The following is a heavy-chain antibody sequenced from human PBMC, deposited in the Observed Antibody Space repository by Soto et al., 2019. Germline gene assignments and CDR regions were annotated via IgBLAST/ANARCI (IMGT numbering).Heavy chain of an antibody. CDR3: ARVREPHLDHYGLDV. J-gene: IGHJ6*02. D-gene: IGHD1-1*01. Sequence: SVKVSCKTSGFTFNVYGIHWVRQAPGQGLEWMGGLIPIYDEPYYAQKFQGRVTISADKSTTTVRLELSSLRSDDTAVYFCARVREPHLDHYGLDVWGQVTTVTVSS. CDR1: GFTFNVYG. V-gene: IGHV1-69*06. CDR2: LIPIYDEP.